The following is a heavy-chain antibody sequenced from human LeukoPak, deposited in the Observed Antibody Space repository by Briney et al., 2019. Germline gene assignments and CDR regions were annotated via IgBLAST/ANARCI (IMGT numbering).Heavy chain of an antibody. CDR3: ARAYYYDSSGHPLDP. CDR2: ISPIFGTA. V-gene: IGHV1-69*13. D-gene: IGHD3-22*01. CDR1: GGTFSSYA. Sequence: SVKVSCKASGGTFSSYAISWVRQAPGQGLEWMGGISPIFGTANYAQKFQGRVTITADESTSTAYMELSSLRSEDTAVYYCARAYYYDSSGHPLDPWGQGTLVTVSS. J-gene: IGHJ5*02.